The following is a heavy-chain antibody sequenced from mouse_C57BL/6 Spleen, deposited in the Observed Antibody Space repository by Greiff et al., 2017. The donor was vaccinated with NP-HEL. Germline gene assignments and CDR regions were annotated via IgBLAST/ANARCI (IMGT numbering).Heavy chain of an antibody. CDR2: ILPGSGST. CDR1: GYTFTGYW. D-gene: IGHD1-1*01. CDR3: ARSNPYYGSSYEWYFDV. J-gene: IGHJ1*03. Sequence: QVQLKQSGAELMKPGASVKLSCKATGYTFTGYWIEWVKQRPGHGLEWIGEILPGSGSTNYNEKFKGKATFTADTSSNTAYMQLSSLTTEDSAIYYCARSNPYYGSSYEWYFDVWGTGTTVTVSS. V-gene: IGHV1-9*01.